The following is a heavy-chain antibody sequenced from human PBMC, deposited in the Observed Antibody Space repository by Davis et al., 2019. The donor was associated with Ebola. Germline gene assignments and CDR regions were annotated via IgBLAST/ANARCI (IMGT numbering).Heavy chain of an antibody. CDR1: GFTFSSYG. Sequence: GESLKISCAASGFTFSSYGMHWVRQAPGKGLEWVAVIWYDGSIKYYADSVKGRFTISRDNSKNTLYLQMNSLRSDDTAVYYCARDQLGEQLDYYYYYGMDVWGQGTTVTVSS. V-gene: IGHV3-33*01. J-gene: IGHJ6*02. CDR2: IWYDGSIK. D-gene: IGHD6-13*01. CDR3: ARDQLGEQLDYYYYYGMDV.